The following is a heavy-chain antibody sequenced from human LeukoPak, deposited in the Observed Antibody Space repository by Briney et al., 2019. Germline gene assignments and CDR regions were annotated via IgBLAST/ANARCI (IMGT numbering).Heavy chain of an antibody. CDR3: AKDYTRSWTNWFDP. CDR1: GFIFDEYA. J-gene: IGHJ5*02. CDR2: ISWNSGTI. D-gene: IGHD2-8*01. Sequence: PGRSLRLSCAASGFIFDEYAMHWVRQAPGKGLEWVSGISWNSGTIGYADSVKGRFTISRDNAKNYLYLQMNSLRTEDTAMYFCAKDYTRSWTNWFDPWGQGTLVTVSS. V-gene: IGHV3-9*01.